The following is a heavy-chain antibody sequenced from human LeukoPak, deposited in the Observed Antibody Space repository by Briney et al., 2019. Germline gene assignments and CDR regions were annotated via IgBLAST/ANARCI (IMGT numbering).Heavy chain of an antibody. V-gene: IGHV4-34*01. CDR3: ARVTGGTMIVAHFDY. CDR1: GGSFNGYY. CDR2: INHSGST. D-gene: IGHD3-22*01. J-gene: IGHJ4*02. Sequence: SETLSLTCAVYGGSFNGYYWSWIRQPPGKGLEWIGEINHSGSTNYNPSLKSRVTISVDTSKNQFSLKLSSVTAADTAVYYCARVTGGTMIVAHFDYWGQGTLVTVSS.